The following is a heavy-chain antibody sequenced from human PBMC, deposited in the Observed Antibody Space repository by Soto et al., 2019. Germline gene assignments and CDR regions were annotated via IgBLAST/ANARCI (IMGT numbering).Heavy chain of an antibody. D-gene: IGHD6-19*01. V-gene: IGHV3-30-3*01. CDR3: ARRNSDYSSVWSDAFDI. CDR1: GFTFSSYA. J-gene: IGHJ3*02. Sequence: QVQLVESGGGVVQPGRSLTLSCAASGFTFSSYAMHWVREAPGKGPEWVAVISYDGSSKTYADSVKGQFTISRDNSKNSLFLQMNNLRPEDTAVYYCARRNSDYSSVWSDAFDIWGQGTMVTVSS. CDR2: ISYDGSSK.